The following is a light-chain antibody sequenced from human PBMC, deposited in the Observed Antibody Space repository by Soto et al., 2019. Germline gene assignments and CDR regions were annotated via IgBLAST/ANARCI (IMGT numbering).Light chain of an antibody. V-gene: IGKV3-20*01. J-gene: IGKJ1*01. CDR2: GTS. CDR3: QQYGSWT. Sequence: EIVLTQSPGTLSVSPGERATLSCRASQTISSSYLAWYRQKPGQAPCLLIYGTSSRATGIPDRFSGSGSGTDFTLTISRLEPEDSAIYYCQQYGSWTFGQGTKVEIK. CDR1: QTISSSY.